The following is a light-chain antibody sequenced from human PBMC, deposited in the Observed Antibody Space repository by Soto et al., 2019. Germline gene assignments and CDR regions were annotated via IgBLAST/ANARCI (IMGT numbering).Light chain of an antibody. V-gene: IGLV2-11*01. CDR2: DVS. Sequence: QSALTQPRSVSGSPGQSVTISCTGTSSDVGTYNYVSWYQQHPVKAPKLMIYDVSKRPSGVPDRFSGSKSGNTASLTISGLQAEDEADYYCCSYAGSYTYVFGTGTKVTVL. J-gene: IGLJ1*01. CDR3: CSYAGSYTYV. CDR1: SSDVGTYNY.